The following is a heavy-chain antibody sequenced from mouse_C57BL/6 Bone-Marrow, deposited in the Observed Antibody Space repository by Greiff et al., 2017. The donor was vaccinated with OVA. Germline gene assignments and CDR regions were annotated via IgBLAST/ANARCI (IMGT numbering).Heavy chain of an antibody. J-gene: IGHJ3*01. CDR3: ASEGYYDYDGGAWFSY. V-gene: IGHV1-18*01. CDR1: GYTFTDYN. CDR2: INSNNGGT. Sequence: EVQGVESGPELAKPGASVKIPCKASGYTFTDYNMDWVKQSHGKSLEWIGDINSNNGGTIYNQKFKGKATLPVDKSSSTAYMALRSLSSEDTAVYYFASEGYYDYDGGAWFSYWGQGTLVTVSA. D-gene: IGHD2-4*01.